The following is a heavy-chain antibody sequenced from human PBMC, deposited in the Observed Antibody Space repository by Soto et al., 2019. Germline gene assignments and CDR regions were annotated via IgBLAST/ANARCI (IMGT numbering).Heavy chain of an antibody. CDR3: AKEATAAPHYYFEY. D-gene: IGHD2-21*02. Sequence: EVQLLESGGGLVQPGGSLRLSCAASGFTFSSYAMSWVRQAPGKGLEWVSAISGSGASTYYADSVKGRFTISRDNSKNTLFLQMNSLRAEDTVLYYCAKEATAAPHYYFEYWGQGTLVTVSS. CDR1: GFTFSSYA. CDR2: ISGSGAST. J-gene: IGHJ4*02. V-gene: IGHV3-23*01.